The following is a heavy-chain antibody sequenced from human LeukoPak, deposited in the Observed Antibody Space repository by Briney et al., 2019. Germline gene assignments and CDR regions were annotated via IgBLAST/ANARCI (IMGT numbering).Heavy chain of an antibody. CDR3: ARSAVAGSRGVGRNLYYFDY. Sequence: GESLKISCKGSGYSFTSYWIGWVRQMPGKGLEWMGIIYPGDSDTRYSPSFQGQVTISADKSISTAYLQWSSLKASDTAMYYCARSAVAGSRGVGRNLYYFDYWGQGTLVTVSS. V-gene: IGHV5-51*01. CDR2: IYPGDSDT. J-gene: IGHJ4*02. D-gene: IGHD6-19*01. CDR1: GYSFTSYW.